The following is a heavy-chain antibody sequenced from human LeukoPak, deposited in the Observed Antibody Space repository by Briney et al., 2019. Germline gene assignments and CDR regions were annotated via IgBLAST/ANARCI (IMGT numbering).Heavy chain of an antibody. CDR2: INSDGSST. CDR1: GFTFSSYW. CDR3: VSIPGD. V-gene: IGHV3-74*01. D-gene: IGHD7-27*01. Sequence: QPGGSLRPSCAASGFTFSSYWMHWVRQAPGKGLVWVSRINSDGSSTSYADSVKGRFTISRDNAKNTLYLQMNTLRAEDTAVYYCVSIPGDWGQGILVTVSS. J-gene: IGHJ4*02.